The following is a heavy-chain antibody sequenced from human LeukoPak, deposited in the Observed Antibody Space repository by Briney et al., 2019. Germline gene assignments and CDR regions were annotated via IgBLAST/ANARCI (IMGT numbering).Heavy chain of an antibody. V-gene: IGHV3-66*01. CDR2: IYSGGTI. Sequence: PGGSLRLSCAASGFTVSSNYMSWVRQAPGKGLEWVSVIYSGGTIYYADSVKGRFTISRDNAKNSLYLQMNSLRAEDTAVYYCARGLALDYWGQGTLVTVSS. CDR3: ARGLALDY. J-gene: IGHJ4*02. CDR1: GFTVSSNY.